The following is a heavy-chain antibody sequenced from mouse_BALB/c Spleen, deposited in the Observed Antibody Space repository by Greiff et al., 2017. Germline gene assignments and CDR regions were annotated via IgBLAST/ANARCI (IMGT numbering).Heavy chain of an antibody. J-gene: IGHJ4*01. CDR2: IDPENGNT. CDR1: GFNIKDYY. CDR3: ARSPLLGGSAMDY. V-gene: IGHV14-1*02. D-gene: IGHD2-1*01. Sequence: VQLKESGAELVRPGALVKLSCKASGFNIKDYYMHWVKQTPEQGLEWIGWIDPENGNTIYDPKFQGKASITADTSSNTAYLQLSSLTSEDTAVYYCARSPLLGGSAMDYWGQGTSVTVSS.